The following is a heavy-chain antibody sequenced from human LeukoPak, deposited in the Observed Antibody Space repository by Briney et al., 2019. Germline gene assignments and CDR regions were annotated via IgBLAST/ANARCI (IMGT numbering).Heavy chain of an antibody. D-gene: IGHD3-22*01. Sequence: GGSLRLSCAASGFTFSSYAMSWVRQAPGKGLEWVSAISGSGGSTYYADSVKGRFTISRDNSKNTLYLQMNSLRAEDTAVYYCAKVTDYYDSSGPIDYWGQGTLVTVSS. CDR1: GFTFSSYA. V-gene: IGHV3-23*01. CDR2: ISGSGGST. J-gene: IGHJ4*02. CDR3: AKVTDYYDSSGPIDY.